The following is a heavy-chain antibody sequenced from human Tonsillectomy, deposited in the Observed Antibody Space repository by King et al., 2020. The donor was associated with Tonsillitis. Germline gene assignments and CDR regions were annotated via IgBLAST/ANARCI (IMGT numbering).Heavy chain of an antibody. CDR3: ARGTLSYYYDSSGYRNDAFDI. J-gene: IGHJ3*02. CDR1: GGSFSGYY. Sequence: HVQLQQWGAGLLKPSETLSLTCAVYGGSFSGYYWSWIRQPPGKGLEWIGEINHSGSTNYNPSLKSRVTISVDTSKNQFSLKLSSVTAADTAVYYCARGTLSYYYDSSGYRNDAFDIWGQGTMVTVSS. D-gene: IGHD3-22*01. CDR2: INHSGST. V-gene: IGHV4-34*01.